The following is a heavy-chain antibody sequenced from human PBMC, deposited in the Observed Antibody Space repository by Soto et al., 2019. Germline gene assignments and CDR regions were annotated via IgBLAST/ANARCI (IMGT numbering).Heavy chain of an antibody. V-gene: IGHV1-69*01. CDR1: GGTFSSYA. J-gene: IGHJ6*02. Sequence: QVQLVQSGAEVKKPGSSVKVSCKASGGTFSSYAISWVRQAPGQGLEWMGGIIPIFGTANYAQKFQSSVTLTADESTSTAYMELSSLRSEDTAVYYWATIYCSGGSCYSDYYYGMDVWGQGTTVTVSS. CDR3: ATIYCSGGSCYSDYYYGMDV. CDR2: IIPIFGTA. D-gene: IGHD2-15*01.